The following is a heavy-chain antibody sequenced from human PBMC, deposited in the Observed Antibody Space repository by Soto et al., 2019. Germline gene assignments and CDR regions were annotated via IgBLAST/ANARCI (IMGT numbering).Heavy chain of an antibody. Sequence: GGSLRLSCAASGFTFSSYAMHWVRQAPGKGLEWVAVISYDGSNKYYADSVKGRFTISRDNSKNTLYLQMNSLRAEDTAVYYCAKGVGATDWYYGMDVWGQGTTVTVSS. D-gene: IGHD1-26*01. V-gene: IGHV3-30-3*01. CDR1: GFTFSSYA. CDR2: ISYDGSNK. CDR3: AKGVGATDWYYGMDV. J-gene: IGHJ6*02.